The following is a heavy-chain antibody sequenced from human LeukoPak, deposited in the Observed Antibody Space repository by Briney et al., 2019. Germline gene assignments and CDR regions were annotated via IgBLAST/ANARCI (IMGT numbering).Heavy chain of an antibody. CDR1: GFTFSGYW. J-gene: IGHJ4*02. D-gene: IGHD6-19*01. Sequence: GGSLRLSCAASGFTFSGYWMHWVRQAPGKGLVWVSRINSDGSTTSYADSVMGRFTISRDNAKNTLYLQMNSLRAEDTAVYYCARVIYSGWEGELPDWGQGTLVTVSS. V-gene: IGHV3-74*01. CDR3: ARVIYSGWEGELPD. CDR2: INSDGSTT.